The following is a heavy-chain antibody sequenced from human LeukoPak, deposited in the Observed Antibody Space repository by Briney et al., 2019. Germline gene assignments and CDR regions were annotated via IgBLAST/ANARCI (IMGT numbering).Heavy chain of an antibody. J-gene: IGHJ6*03. CDR1: GYSFTSYY. CDR3: ARGPTGYYYYYYMDV. CDR2: MNPNSGNT. D-gene: IGHD1-1*01. Sequence: ASVKVSCKASGYSFTSYYIHWVRQATGQGLEWMGWMNPNSGNTGYAQKFQGKVTITRNTSISTAYMELSSLRSEDTAVYYCARGPTGYYYYYYMDVWGKGTTVTVSS. V-gene: IGHV1-8*03.